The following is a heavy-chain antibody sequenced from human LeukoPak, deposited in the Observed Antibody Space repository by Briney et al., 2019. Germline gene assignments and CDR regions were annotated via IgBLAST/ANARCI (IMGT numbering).Heavy chain of an antibody. CDR3: ARDGEYSSSSGGFDY. D-gene: IGHD6-6*01. CDR2: IYTSGST. CDR1: GGSISSGGYY. J-gene: IGHJ4*02. Sequence: SETLSLTCTVSGGSISSGGYYWSWIRQPAGKGLEWIGRIYTSGSTNYNPSLKSRVTISVDTSKNQFSLKLSSVTAADTAVYYCARDGEYSSSSGGFDYWGQGTLVTVSS. V-gene: IGHV4-61*02.